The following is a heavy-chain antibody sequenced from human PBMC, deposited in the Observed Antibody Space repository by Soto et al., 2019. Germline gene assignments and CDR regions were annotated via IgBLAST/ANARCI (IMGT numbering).Heavy chain of an antibody. CDR2: IDPSDSYT. J-gene: IGHJ6*02. Sequence: RGESLKISCQGSGYSFTSYWISWVRQMPGKGLEWMGRIDPSDSYTNYSPSFQGHVTISADKSISTAYLQWSSLKASDTAMYYCARHFHPEEPTGGYYYGMDVWGQGTTVTVSS. CDR1: GYSFTSYW. CDR3: ARHFHPEEPTGGYYYGMDV. D-gene: IGHD1-1*01. V-gene: IGHV5-10-1*01.